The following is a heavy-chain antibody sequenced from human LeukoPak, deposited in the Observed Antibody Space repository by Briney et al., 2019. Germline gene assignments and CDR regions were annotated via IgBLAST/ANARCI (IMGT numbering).Heavy chain of an antibody. CDR3: ARGNRAVASFYFDY. Sequence: SVKVSCKASGYTFTSYGISWVRQAPGQGLEWMGRIIPILGIANYAQKFQGRVTITADKSTSTAYMELSSLRSEDTAVYYCARGNRAVASFYFDYWGQGTLVTVSS. D-gene: IGHD6-19*01. J-gene: IGHJ4*02. CDR1: GYTFTSYG. V-gene: IGHV1-69*04. CDR2: IIPILGIA.